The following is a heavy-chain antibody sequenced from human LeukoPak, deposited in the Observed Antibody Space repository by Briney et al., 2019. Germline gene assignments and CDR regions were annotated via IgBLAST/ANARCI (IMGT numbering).Heavy chain of an antibody. V-gene: IGHV3-49*03. J-gene: IGHJ5*02. CDR3: TRGRAGRGSNWFDP. CDR2: IRSKAYGGTT. D-gene: IGHD3-10*01. CDR1: GFTFGDYA. Sequence: PGGSLRLSCTASGFTFGDYAMSWFRQAPGKGLEWVGFIRSKAYGGTTEYAASVKGRFTISRDDSKSIAYLQMNSLKTEDTAVYYCTRGRAGRGSNWFDPWGQGTLVTVSS.